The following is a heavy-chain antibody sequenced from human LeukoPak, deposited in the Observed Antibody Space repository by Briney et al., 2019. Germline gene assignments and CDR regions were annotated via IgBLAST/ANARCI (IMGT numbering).Heavy chain of an antibody. D-gene: IGHD1-14*01. CDR3: ARDAGIYGMDV. CDR1: GGSISSYY. V-gene: IGHV4-59*12. CDR2: IYYSGST. Sequence: SETLSLTCTVSGGSISSYYWSWIRQPPGKGLEWIGYIYYSGSTNYNPSLKSRVTISVDTSKNQFSLKLSSVTAADTAVYYCARDAGIYGMDVWGQGTTVTVSS. J-gene: IGHJ6*02.